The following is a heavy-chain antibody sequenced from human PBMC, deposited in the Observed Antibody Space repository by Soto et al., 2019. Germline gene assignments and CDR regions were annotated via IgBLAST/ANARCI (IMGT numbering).Heavy chain of an antibody. CDR2: ISGSGGST. J-gene: IGHJ4*02. V-gene: IGHV3-23*01. D-gene: IGHD6-6*01. CDR1: GFTFSSYA. Sequence: EVQLLESGGGLVQPGGSLRLSCAASGFTFSSYAMSWVRQAPGKGLEWVSAISGSGGSTYYADSVKGRFTISRDNSKNTLYLQMNCLRAEDTAVYYCAKDLREYSSSWAEDYWGQGTLVTVSS. CDR3: AKDLREYSSSWAEDY.